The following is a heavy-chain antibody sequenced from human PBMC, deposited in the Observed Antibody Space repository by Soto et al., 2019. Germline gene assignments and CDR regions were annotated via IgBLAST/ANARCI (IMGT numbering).Heavy chain of an antibody. V-gene: IGHV4-59*08. CDR2: IYYSGST. CDR3: ARRWGRTFDY. J-gene: IGHJ4*02. CDR1: GGSISSYY. D-gene: IGHD7-27*01. Sequence: QLQLQESGPGLVKPSETLSLTCTVSGGSISSYYWSWIRQPPGKGLEWIGYIYYSGSTNYNPSLKGRGTISVDTSKNQFSLKLSSVTAADTAVYYCARRWGRTFDYWGQGTLVTVSS.